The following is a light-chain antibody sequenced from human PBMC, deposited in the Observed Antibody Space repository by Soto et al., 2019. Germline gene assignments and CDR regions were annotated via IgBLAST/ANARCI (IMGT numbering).Light chain of an antibody. Sequence: EIVLTQSPGTLSLSPGERATLSCRASQSVSSSYLAWYQQKPGQAPRLLISGVSTRATGIPDRFSGSGSGTDFTLTISRLEPEDFAVYYCQQYSTSPWTFGEGTKVEIK. CDR3: QQYSTSPWT. CDR2: GVS. CDR1: QSVSSSY. J-gene: IGKJ1*01. V-gene: IGKV3-20*01.